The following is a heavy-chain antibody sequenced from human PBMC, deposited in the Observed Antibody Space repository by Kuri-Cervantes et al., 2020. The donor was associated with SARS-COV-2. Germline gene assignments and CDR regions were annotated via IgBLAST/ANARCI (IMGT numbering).Heavy chain of an antibody. CDR2: IRSKAYGGTT. CDR3: TRVKLLWFGEFS. J-gene: IGHJ4*02. CDR1: GFTFGDYA. D-gene: IGHD3-10*01. V-gene: IGHV3-49*04. Sequence: GESLKISCTASGFTFGDYAMSWVRQAPGKGLEWVGFIRSKAYGGTTEYAASVEGRFTISRDDSKSIAYLQMNSLKTEDTAVYYCTRVKLLWFGEFSWGQGTLVTVSS.